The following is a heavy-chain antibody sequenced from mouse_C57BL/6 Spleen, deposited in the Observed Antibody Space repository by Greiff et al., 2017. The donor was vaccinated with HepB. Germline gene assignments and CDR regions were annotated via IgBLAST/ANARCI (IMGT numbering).Heavy chain of an antibody. V-gene: IGHV10-1*01. Sequence: EVKLVESGGGLVQPKGSLKLSCAASGFSFNTYAMNWVRQAPGKGLEWVARIRSKSKNYATYYADLVKDRFTLSRDDSESMLYLQMNNLKTEDTAMYYCVRGYVRDAMDYWGQGTSVTVAS. CDR2: IRSKSKNYAT. CDR3: VRGYVRDAMDY. CDR1: GFSFNTYA. D-gene: IGHD3-1*01. J-gene: IGHJ4*01.